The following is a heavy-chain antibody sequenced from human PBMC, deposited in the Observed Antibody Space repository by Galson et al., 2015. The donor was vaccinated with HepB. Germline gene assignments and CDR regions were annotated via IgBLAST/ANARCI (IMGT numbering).Heavy chain of an antibody. CDR3: ARGGEYQLLLVTFVPYYFDY. J-gene: IGHJ4*02. D-gene: IGHD2-2*01. CDR2: INPSGGST. Sequence: SVKVSCKASGYTFTSYYMHWVRQAPGQGLEWMGIINPSGGSTSYAQKFQGRVTMTRDTSTSTVYMELSSLRSEDTAVYYCARGGEYQLLLVTFVPYYFDYWGQGTLVTVSS. CDR1: GYTFTSYY. V-gene: IGHV1-46*01.